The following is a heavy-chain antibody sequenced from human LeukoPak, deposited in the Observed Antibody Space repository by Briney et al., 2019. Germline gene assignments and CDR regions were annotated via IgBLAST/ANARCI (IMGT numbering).Heavy chain of an antibody. CDR3: AREDRGYYDSSGYPDAFDI. Sequence: ASVKVSCKASGYTFTSYGISWVRQAPGQGLEWMGWISAYNGNTNYAQKLQGRVTMTTDTSTSTAYMELRSLRSDDTAVYYCAREDRGYYDSSGYPDAFDIWGQGTMVTVSS. V-gene: IGHV1-18*01. D-gene: IGHD3-22*01. J-gene: IGHJ3*02. CDR2: ISAYNGNT. CDR1: GYTFTSYG.